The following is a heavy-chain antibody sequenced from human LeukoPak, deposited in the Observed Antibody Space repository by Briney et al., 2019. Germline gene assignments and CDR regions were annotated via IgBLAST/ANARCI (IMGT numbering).Heavy chain of an antibody. CDR1: GFTFSSYA. Sequence: PGGSLRLSCAASGFTFSSYAMSWVRQAPRKGLEWVSAISGSGGSTYYADSVKGRFTISRDNSKNTLYLQMNSLRAEDTAVYYCAKAPYYYDSSGYNYWGQGTLVTVSS. CDR2: ISGSGGST. J-gene: IGHJ4*02. V-gene: IGHV3-23*01. D-gene: IGHD3-22*01. CDR3: AKAPYYYDSSGYNY.